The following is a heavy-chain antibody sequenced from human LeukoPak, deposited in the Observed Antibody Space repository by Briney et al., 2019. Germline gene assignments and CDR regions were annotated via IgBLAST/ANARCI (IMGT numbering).Heavy chain of an antibody. CDR3: ARVFSGYYSYYFDY. D-gene: IGHD3-22*01. Sequence: SETLSLTCTVSGGSISSYYWSWIRQPPGKGLEWIGYIYYSGSTNYNPSPKSRVTTSVDTSKNQFSLKLSSVTAADTAVYYCARVFSGYYSYYFDYWGQGTLVTVSS. V-gene: IGHV4-59*01. J-gene: IGHJ4*02. CDR1: GGSISSYY. CDR2: IYYSGST.